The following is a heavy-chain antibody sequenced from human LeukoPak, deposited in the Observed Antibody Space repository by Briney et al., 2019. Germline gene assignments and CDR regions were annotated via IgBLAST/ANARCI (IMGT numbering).Heavy chain of an antibody. CDR2: IRQDGSEK. CDR1: GFTFGSYW. V-gene: IGHV3-7*05. CDR3: ASISYGDYEH. D-gene: IGHD4-17*01. J-gene: IGHJ1*01. Sequence: GGSLRLSRVASGFTFGSYWMNWVRQAPWKELEWVANIRQDGSEKKYVDSVKGRFTISRDNAKNALYLQMNSLRAEDTAVYYCASISYGDYEHWGQGTLVTVSS.